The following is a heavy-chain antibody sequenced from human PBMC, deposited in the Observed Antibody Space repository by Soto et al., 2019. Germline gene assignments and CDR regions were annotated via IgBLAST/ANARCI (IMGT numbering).Heavy chain of an antibody. V-gene: IGHV1-18*01. Sequence: QVQLVQSGAEVKKPGASVKVSCKASGYTFTSYGITWVRQAPGQGLEWMGWISAHNGNTKYAQKLQGRVTMTTDTSTGTAYMEVRSLRSDDTAVYYCARDTAMALPDAWGQGTLVTVSS. J-gene: IGHJ4*02. D-gene: IGHD5-18*01. CDR2: ISAHNGNT. CDR1: GYTFTSYG. CDR3: ARDTAMALPDA.